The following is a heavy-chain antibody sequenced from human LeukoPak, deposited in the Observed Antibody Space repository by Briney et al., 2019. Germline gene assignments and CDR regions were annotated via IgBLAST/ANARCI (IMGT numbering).Heavy chain of an antibody. CDR1: GFTVSSNY. CDR3: ARAPAYYGSGSYYTNIDFDY. V-gene: IGHV3-53*01. CDR2: IYSGGST. Sequence: PGGSLRLSCAASGFTVSSNYMSWVRQAPGKGLEWVSVIYSGGSTYYADSVKGRFTISRDNSKNTLYLQMNSLRAEDTAVYYCARAPAYYGSGSYYTNIDFDYWGQGTLVTVSS. J-gene: IGHJ4*02. D-gene: IGHD3-10*01.